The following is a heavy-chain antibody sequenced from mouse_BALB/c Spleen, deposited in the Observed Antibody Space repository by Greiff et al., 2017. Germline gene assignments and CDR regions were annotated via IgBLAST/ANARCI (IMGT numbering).Heavy chain of an antibody. D-gene: IGHD2-13*01. J-gene: IGHJ1*01. CDR1: GFTFSSYY. CDR3: ARHHGDNRYWDFDV. CDR2: INSNGGST. V-gene: IGHV5-6-2*01. Sequence: EVKVVESGGGLVKLGGSLKLSCAASGFTFSSYYMSWVRQTPEKRLELVAAINSNGGSTYYPDTVKGRFTISRDNAKNTLYLQMSSLKSEDTALYYCARHHGDNRYWDFDVWGAGTTVTVSS.